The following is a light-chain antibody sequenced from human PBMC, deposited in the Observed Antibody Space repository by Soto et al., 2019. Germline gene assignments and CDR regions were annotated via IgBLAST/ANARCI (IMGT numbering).Light chain of an antibody. V-gene: IGKV3-20*01. J-gene: IGKJ1*01. CDR3: QQYGSSPWT. CDR2: AAS. Sequence: DIVLTQSPGTLSLSPGERATLSCRASQSVSSSNLAWYQQKPAQAPRLLIYAASRRAPGIPERFSGSGSGTDFTLTISRLEPADFAVYYCQQYGSSPWTFGQGTKVDI. CDR1: QSVSSSN.